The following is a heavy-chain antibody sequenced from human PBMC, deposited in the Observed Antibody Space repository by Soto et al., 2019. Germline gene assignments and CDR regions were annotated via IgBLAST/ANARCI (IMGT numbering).Heavy chain of an antibody. CDR2: IYSGGNT. CDR3: ARGRGYNLDYSDY. D-gene: IGHD5-12*01. Sequence: PVGSLRLSCAASGFTVSSNHMAWVRQAPGKGLEWVSIIYSGGNTFYAESVKGRFTISRDNSKNTVWLVMDSLRAEDTAVYYCARGRGYNLDYSDYWGPGTLVTVSS. CDR1: GFTVSSNH. V-gene: IGHV3-53*01. J-gene: IGHJ4*02.